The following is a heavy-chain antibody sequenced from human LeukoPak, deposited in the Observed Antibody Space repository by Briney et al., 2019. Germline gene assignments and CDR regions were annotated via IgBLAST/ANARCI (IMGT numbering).Heavy chain of an antibody. D-gene: IGHD1-1*01. CDR1: GLTFSSYW. Sequence: GGSQRLSCEASGLTFSSYWMSWVRQAPGKGLEWVSYISSSGSTIYYADSVKGRFTISRDNAKNSLYLQMNSLRAEDTAVYYCARDAGTKFDYWGQGTLVTVSS. CDR3: ARDAGTKFDY. J-gene: IGHJ4*02. CDR2: ISSSGSTI. V-gene: IGHV3-48*04.